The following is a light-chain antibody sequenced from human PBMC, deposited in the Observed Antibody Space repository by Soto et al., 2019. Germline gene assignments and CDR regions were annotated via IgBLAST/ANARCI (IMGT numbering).Light chain of an antibody. J-gene: IGLJ3*02. CDR2: RND. V-gene: IGLV1-47*01. Sequence: QTVVTQPPSTSGTPGPRVTISCSGSSSNIGTNYVYWYQQFPGTAPKLLIYRNDQRPSGVPDRFSGSKSGTSASLAISGLRSEDEADYYCAAWDDSLRGPLFGGGTKLTVL. CDR1: SSNIGTNY. CDR3: AAWDDSLRGPL.